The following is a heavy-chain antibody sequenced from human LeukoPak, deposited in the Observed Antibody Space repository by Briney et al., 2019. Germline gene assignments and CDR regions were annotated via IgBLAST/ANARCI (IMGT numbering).Heavy chain of an antibody. V-gene: IGHV3-7*01. CDR1: GFTFSIYW. D-gene: IGHD3-10*01. J-gene: IGHJ4*02. CDR2: IKQDGSEK. Sequence: GGSLSLSCAASGFTFSIYWMSWVRQAPGKGLEWVANIKQDGSEKYYVDSVKGRFTISRDNAKKSLYLQMNSLRAEDTAVYYCARDRPYYYGLGTMAYGYWGQGTLVTVSS. CDR3: ARDRPYYYGLGTMAYGY.